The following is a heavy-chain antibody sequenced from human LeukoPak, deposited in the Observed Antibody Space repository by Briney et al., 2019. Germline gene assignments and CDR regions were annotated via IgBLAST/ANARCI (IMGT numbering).Heavy chain of an antibody. J-gene: IGHJ6*04. V-gene: IGHV3-48*04. CDR1: GFTFTTYG. Sequence: GGSLRLSRAVSGFTFTTYGMNWVRQAPGKGLEWVSYISSSGSTIYYADSVKGRFTISRDNAKNSLYLQMNSLRAEDTAVYYCAELGITMIGGVWGKGTTVTISS. CDR2: ISSSGSTI. CDR3: AELGITMIGGV. D-gene: IGHD3-10*02.